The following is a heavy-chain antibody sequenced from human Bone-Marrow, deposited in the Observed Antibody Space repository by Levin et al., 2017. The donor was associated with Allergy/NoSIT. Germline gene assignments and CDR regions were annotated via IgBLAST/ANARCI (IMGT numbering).Heavy chain of an antibody. D-gene: IGHD3-3*01. Sequence: ASVKVSCKASGYTFTSYGISWVRQAPGQGLEWMGWISAYNGNTNYAQKLQGRVTMTTDTSTSTAYMELRSLRSDDTAVYYCARNFNGFLEWLPHFDYWGQGTLVTVSS. J-gene: IGHJ4*02. CDR3: ARNFNGFLEWLPHFDY. V-gene: IGHV1-18*01. CDR1: GYTFTSYG. CDR2: ISAYNGNT.